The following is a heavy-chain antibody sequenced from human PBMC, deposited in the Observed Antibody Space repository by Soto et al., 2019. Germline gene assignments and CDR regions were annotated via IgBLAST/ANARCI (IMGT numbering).Heavy chain of an antibody. Sequence: SETLSLTCAVSGGSISSGGYSWSWIRQPPGKGLEWIGYIYHSGSTYYNPSLKSRVTISVDRSKNQFSLKLSSVTAADTAVYYCAGTNLWFGELLRFDYWGQGTLVTVSS. CDR1: GGSISSGGYS. J-gene: IGHJ4*02. D-gene: IGHD3-10*01. V-gene: IGHV4-30-2*01. CDR2: IYHSGST. CDR3: AGTNLWFGELLRFDY.